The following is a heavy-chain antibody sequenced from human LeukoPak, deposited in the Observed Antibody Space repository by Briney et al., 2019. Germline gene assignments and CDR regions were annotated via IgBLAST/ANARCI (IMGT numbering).Heavy chain of an antibody. D-gene: IGHD2/OR15-2a*01. Sequence: GESLKISFKGSGYSFTNYYIAWVRQMPGKGLEWMGIIYPGDSETTYSPSLQGKVTISDDTSISPASLQWSSLNASDSAMYYCARPYYFTPGFHDAFDIWGQGTMVTVSS. CDR3: ARPYYFTPGFHDAFDI. CDR2: IYPGDSET. J-gene: IGHJ3*02. V-gene: IGHV5-51*01. CDR1: GYSFTNYY.